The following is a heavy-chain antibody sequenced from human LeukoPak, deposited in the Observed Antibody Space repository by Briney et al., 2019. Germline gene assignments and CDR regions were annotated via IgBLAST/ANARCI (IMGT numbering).Heavy chain of an antibody. CDR3: ARHESSSPYYYYGMDV. D-gene: IGHD6-6*01. CDR2: IEPSDSYT. V-gene: IGHV5-10-1*01. J-gene: IGHJ6*02. Sequence: GESLKISCKGSGYSFTNYWISWVRQMPGKGLEWMGRIEPSDSYTNYSPSFQGHVTISADKSISTAYLQWSSLKASDTAMYYCARHESSSPYYYYGMDVWGQGTTVTVSS. CDR1: GYSFTNYW.